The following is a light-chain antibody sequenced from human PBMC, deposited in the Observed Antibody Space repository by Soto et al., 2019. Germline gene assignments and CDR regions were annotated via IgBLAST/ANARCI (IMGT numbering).Light chain of an antibody. CDR2: DAS. J-gene: IGKJ5*01. CDR1: QSVSSY. CDR3: QQRSSWPPT. Sequence: EIVLTQSPATLSLSPGERATLSCRASQSVSSYLAWYQQRPGQAPRLLIYDASNRATGVPARFSGSGSETDFTLTISSLEPEDFAVYYCQQRSSWPPTFGQGTRLEIK. V-gene: IGKV3-11*01.